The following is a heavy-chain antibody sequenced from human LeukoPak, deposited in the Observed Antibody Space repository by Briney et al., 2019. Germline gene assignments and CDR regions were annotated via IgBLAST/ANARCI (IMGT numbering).Heavy chain of an antibody. V-gene: IGHV3-43*02. CDR1: GFTFDDYA. D-gene: IGHD4-23*01. J-gene: IGHJ3*02. CDR2: ISGDGGST. Sequence: GGSLRLSCAPSGFTFDDYAMHWVRQAPGKVLEWVSLISGDGGSTYYADYVKGTFTISKANSTDSLYLQMNSLRTEDTALYYSAKDQHGGNSGNAFDIWGQGTMVTVSS. CDR3: AKDQHGGNSGNAFDI.